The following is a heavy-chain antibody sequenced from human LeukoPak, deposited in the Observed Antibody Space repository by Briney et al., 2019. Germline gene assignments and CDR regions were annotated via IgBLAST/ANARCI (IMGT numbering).Heavy chain of an antibody. CDR1: GYSISSGYY. CDR3: ARQHDSYHYYYVDV. Sequence: PSETLSLTCAVSGYSISSGYYWIWIRQPPGKGLEWIGSLYHSDNIYYNPSLESRVTMSVDTSKNQFSLKLSFVTAADTAVYYCARQHDSYHYYYVDVWGKGTAVTVSS. J-gene: IGHJ6*03. D-gene: IGHD6-13*01. V-gene: IGHV4-38-2*01. CDR2: LYHSDNI.